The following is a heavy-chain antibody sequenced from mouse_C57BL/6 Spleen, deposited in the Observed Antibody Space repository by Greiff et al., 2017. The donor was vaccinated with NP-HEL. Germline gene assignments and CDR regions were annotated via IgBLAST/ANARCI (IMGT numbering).Heavy chain of an antibody. V-gene: IGHV1-69*01. CDR3: GIYVGYYVDY. CDR2: IDPSDSYT. Sequence: QVQLQQPGAELVMPGASVKLSCKASGYTFTSYWMHWVKQRPGQGLEWIGEIDPSDSYTNYNQKFKGKSTLTVDKSSSTAYMQLSSLTSEDSAVYYCGIYVGYYVDYWGQGTTLTVSS. D-gene: IGHD2-3*01. CDR1: GYTFTSYW. J-gene: IGHJ2*01.